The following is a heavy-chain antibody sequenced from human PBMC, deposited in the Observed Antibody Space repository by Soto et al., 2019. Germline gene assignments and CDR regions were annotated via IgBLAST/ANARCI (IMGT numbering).Heavy chain of an antibody. CDR1: EFTFSSYW. Sequence: EVQLVESGGGLVQPGGSLRLSCAASEFTFSSYWMNWVRQAPGKGLEWVANIKEDGSEKYYVDSVKGRFTISRDNAKNSLYLQMNSLRGEDTAVYDWARDLSAPGRGSAVGYYYHYGMDVWGQGTTVTVSS. J-gene: IGHJ6*02. CDR3: ARDLSAPGRGSAVGYYYHYGMDV. CDR2: IKEDGSEK. V-gene: IGHV3-7*05. D-gene: IGHD2-2*01.